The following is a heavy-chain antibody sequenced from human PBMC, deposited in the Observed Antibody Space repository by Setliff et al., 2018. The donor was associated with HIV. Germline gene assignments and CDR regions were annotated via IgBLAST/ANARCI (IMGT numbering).Heavy chain of an antibody. CDR2: IKEDGSEE. Sequence: GGSLRLSCSASGFSFSGYWMSWVRQAPGKGLEWVSNIKEDGSEEYYVDSVKGRFTISRDNAKSSLYLQMNSLRAEDTAVYYCARDGGYSSSWYWSAFDIWGQGTMVTVSS. V-gene: IGHV3-7*01. CDR1: GFSFSGYW. D-gene: IGHD6-13*01. CDR3: ARDGGYSSSWYWSAFDI. J-gene: IGHJ3*02.